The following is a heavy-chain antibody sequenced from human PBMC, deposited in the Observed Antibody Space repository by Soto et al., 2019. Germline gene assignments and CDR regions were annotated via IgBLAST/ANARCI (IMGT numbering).Heavy chain of an antibody. CDR2: IKQDGSEK. CDR3: ARDISPETGGMDV. V-gene: IGHV3-7*03. CDR1: GLTFSSYW. J-gene: IGHJ6*02. Sequence: GGSLRLSCASSGLTFSSYWMSLVRQAPGKGLEWVANIKQDGSEKYYVDSVKGRFTISRDNAKNSLYLQMNSLRAEDTAVYYCARDISPETGGMDVWGQGTTVTVSS.